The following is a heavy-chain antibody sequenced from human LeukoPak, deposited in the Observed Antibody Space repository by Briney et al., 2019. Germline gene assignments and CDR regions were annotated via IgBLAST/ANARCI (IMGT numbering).Heavy chain of an antibody. CDR2: IFYSGST. J-gene: IGHJ5*02. D-gene: IGHD3-9*01. V-gene: IGHV4-39*07. CDR1: GGSISTSNYY. Sequence: ASETLSLTCTVSGGSISTSNYYWGWIRQPPGKGLEWIGNIFYSGSTYYSPSLRSRVTISLDTSRNQFSLKLNSVTAADTAVYYCARLTGYSSESWFDPWGQGTLVTVSS. CDR3: ARLTGYSSESWFDP.